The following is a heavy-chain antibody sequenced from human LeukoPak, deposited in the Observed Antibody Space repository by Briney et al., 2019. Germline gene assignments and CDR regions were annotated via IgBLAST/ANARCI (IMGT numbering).Heavy chain of an antibody. V-gene: IGHV1-58*02. D-gene: IGHD3-3*01. CDR3: AAEIYGYNTQCCTFDF. J-gene: IGHJ3*01. CDR1: GFTFSNSA. Sequence: SVKVTCKTSGFTFSNSAIQWVRQARGQRLEWIGWIGVGGGNTNYAQRFQDRVTITRDLSTSTAYMELSGLRSEDTTVYYCAAEIYGYNTQCCTFDFWGPGTPVTVSS. CDR2: IGVGGGNT.